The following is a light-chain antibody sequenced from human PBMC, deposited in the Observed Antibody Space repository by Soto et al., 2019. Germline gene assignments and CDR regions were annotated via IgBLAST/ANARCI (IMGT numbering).Light chain of an antibody. CDR3: SSYTTTSSVL. Sequence: QSALTQPASVSGSPGQSMTISCTGTSNDIGYYNYVSWYQQHPAKAPKLMIYEVRNRPSGISNRFSGSKSGNTAPLTISGLQAEDEADYYCSSYTTTSSVLFGGGTKVTVL. J-gene: IGLJ3*02. CDR2: EVR. V-gene: IGLV2-14*01. CDR1: SNDIGYYNY.